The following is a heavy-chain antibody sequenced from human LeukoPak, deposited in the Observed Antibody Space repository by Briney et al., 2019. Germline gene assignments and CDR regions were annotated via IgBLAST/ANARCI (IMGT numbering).Heavy chain of an antibody. CDR1: GFTFSSYE. CDR3: ARDRYGDYSQGLFDY. D-gene: IGHD4-17*01. J-gene: IGHJ4*02. Sequence: PGGSLRLSCAASGFTFSSYEMNWVRQAPGKGLEWVSYISSSGSTIYYADSVKGRFTISRDNAKNSLYLQMNSLRAEDTAVYYCARDRYGDYSQGLFDYWGQGTLVTVSS. V-gene: IGHV3-48*03. CDR2: ISSSGSTI.